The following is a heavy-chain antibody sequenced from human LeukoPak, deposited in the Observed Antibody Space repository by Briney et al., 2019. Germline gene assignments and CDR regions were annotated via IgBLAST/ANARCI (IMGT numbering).Heavy chain of an antibody. V-gene: IGHV1-69*13. Sequence: ASVKVSCKASGGTFSSYAISWVRQAPGQGLEWMGGIIPIFGTANYAQKFQGRVTITADESTSTAYMELSSLRSEDTAVYYCARARGIAAAGITTSHYYYYMDVWGKGTTVTISS. CDR3: ARARGIAAAGITTSHYYYYMDV. CDR1: GGTFSSYA. J-gene: IGHJ6*03. CDR2: IIPIFGTA. D-gene: IGHD6-13*01.